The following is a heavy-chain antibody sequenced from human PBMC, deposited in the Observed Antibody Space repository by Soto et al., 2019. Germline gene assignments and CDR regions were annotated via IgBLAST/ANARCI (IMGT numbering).Heavy chain of an antibody. CDR1: GFTFISYG. D-gene: IGHD3-3*01. CDR3: AKDRLDFWSGYSLNYYGMDV. V-gene: IGHV3-30*18. CDR2: ISYDGSNK. J-gene: IGHJ6*02. Sequence: WGSLRLSCAASGFTFISYGIHCFRHSPFKWLEWVAVISYDGSNKYYADSVKGRFTISRDNSKNTLYLQMNSLRAEDTAVYYCAKDRLDFWSGYSLNYYGMDVWGQGTTVTVSS.